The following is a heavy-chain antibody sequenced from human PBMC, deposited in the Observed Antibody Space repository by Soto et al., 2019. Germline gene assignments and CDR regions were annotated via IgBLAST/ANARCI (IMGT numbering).Heavy chain of an antibody. CDR2: INPNSGNI. CDR1: VDTFTPYD. D-gene: IGHD3-10*01. J-gene: IGHJ4*02. V-gene: IGHV1-8*02. CDR3: ARGRASGSYYLLDY. Sequence: SVKVSCKSSVDTFTPYDINLVRQATGHGLEWMGWINPNSGNIGYAHRFQGRVTMTRDTAIRTAYMEVRSLRSDDTAVYYCARGRASGSYYLLDYWGQGTLVTVSS.